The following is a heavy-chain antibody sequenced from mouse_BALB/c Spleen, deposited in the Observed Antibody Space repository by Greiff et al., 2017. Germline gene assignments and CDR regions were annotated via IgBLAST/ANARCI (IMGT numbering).Heavy chain of an antibody. CDR3: ARAGGLRPYAMDY. V-gene: IGHV5-6-5*01. CDR1: GFTFSSYA. Sequence: DVMLVESGGGLVKPGGSLKLSCAASGFTFSSYAMSWVRQTPEKRLEWVASISSGGSTYYPDSVKGRFTISRDNARNILYLQMSSLRSEDTAMYYCARAGGLRPYAMDYWGQGTSVTVSS. D-gene: IGHD2-4*01. CDR2: ISSGGST. J-gene: IGHJ4*01.